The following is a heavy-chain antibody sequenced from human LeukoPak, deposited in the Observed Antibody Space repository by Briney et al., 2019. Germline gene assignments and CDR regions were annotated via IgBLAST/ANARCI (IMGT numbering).Heavy chain of an antibody. CDR3: AKDLALVPDDYGDLNAFDAFDI. V-gene: IGHV3-30*18. Sequence: GGSLRLSCAASGFTFSSYGMHWVRQAPGKGLEWVAVISYDGSNKYYADSVKGRFTISRDNSKNTLYLQMNSLRAEDTAVYYCAKDLALVPDDYGDLNAFDAFDIWGQGTMVTVSS. CDR1: GFTFSSYG. J-gene: IGHJ3*02. CDR2: ISYDGSNK. D-gene: IGHD4-17*01.